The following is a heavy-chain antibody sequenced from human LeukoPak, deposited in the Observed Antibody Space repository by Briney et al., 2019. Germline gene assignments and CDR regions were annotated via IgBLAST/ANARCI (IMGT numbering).Heavy chain of an antibody. CDR2: IASDSII. J-gene: IGHJ6*04. V-gene: IGHV3-48*03. CDR3: AELGITMIGGV. Sequence: GGSLRLSCVASGFILSTSEMNWVRQAPGKGLEWGSFIASDSIIYYADSVKGRFTLSRDNAKNSLYLQMNSLRAEDTAVYYCAELGITMIGGVWGKGTTVTVSS. CDR1: GFILSTSE. D-gene: IGHD3-10*02.